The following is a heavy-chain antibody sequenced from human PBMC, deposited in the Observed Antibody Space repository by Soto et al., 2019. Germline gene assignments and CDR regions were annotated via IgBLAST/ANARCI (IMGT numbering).Heavy chain of an antibody. J-gene: IGHJ4*02. CDR1: GGSFSGYY. CDR3: ARTYSSSWSPFDY. V-gene: IGHV4-34*01. D-gene: IGHD6-13*01. CDR2: INHSGGT. Sequence: QVQLQQWGAGLLKPSETLSLTCAVYGGSFSGYYWSWIRQPPGKGLEWIGEINHSGGTNYNPSLKGRVTISVDTSKNQFSLKLSSVTAAATAVYYCARTYSSSWSPFDYWGQGTLVTVSS.